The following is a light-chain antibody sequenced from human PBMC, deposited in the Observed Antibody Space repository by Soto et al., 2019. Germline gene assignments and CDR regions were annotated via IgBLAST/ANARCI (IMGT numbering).Light chain of an antibody. J-gene: IGKJ1*01. CDR2: GAS. Sequence: EIVLTQSPGTLSLSPGERATLSCRASQSVSSSSLAWYQQKPGQAPRLLIYGASSRATGIPDRFSGSGSGTDFTLTISILEPEDFAVYYCQQFGSSASWTVGQGTKLEIK. V-gene: IGKV3-20*01. CDR1: QSVSSSS. CDR3: QQFGSSASWT.